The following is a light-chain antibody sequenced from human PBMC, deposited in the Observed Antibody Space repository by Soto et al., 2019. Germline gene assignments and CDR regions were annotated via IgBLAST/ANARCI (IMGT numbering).Light chain of an antibody. V-gene: IGLV1-51*01. CDR3: GSWDSSLSAYV. CDR2: DDN. J-gene: IGLJ1*01. CDR1: SSNIGGNS. Sequence: QSVLTQPPSVSAAPGRKVTISCSGSSSNIGGNSVSWYQQLPGTAPKLPIYDDNKRPSGIPDRFSGSKSGTSATLGITGFQTGDEADYYCGSWDSSLSAYVFGTGTKLTVL.